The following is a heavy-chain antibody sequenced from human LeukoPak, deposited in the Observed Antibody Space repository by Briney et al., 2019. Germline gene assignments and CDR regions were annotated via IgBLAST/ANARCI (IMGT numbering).Heavy chain of an antibody. CDR1: GGSISSYY. V-gene: IGHV4-59*01. CDR2: MHYTGST. Sequence: TSETLSLTCTVSGGSISSYYWSWIRQPPGKGLECIGYMHYTGSTNYNPSLKSRVTISVDTSKNQFSLKLSSVTAADTAVYYCARGGYYGSGNDFRFDPWGQGTLVTVSS. CDR3: ARGGYYGSGNDFRFDP. D-gene: IGHD3-10*01. J-gene: IGHJ5*02.